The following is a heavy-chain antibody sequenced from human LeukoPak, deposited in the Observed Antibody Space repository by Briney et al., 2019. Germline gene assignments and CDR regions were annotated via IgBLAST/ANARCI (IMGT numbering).Heavy chain of an antibody. CDR1: GGSISSSSYY. CDR2: IYYSGST. J-gene: IGHJ6*03. Sequence: PSETLSLTCTVSGGSISSSSYYWGWIRQPPGKGLEWIGSIYYSGSTHYNPSLKSRLTISMDKSKNQFSLKLSSVIAADAAIYYCARPYYYYMDVWGKGTTVTVSS. V-gene: IGHV4-39*07. CDR3: ARPYYYYMDV.